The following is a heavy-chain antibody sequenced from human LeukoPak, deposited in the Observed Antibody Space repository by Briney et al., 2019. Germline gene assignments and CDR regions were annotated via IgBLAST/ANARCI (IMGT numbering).Heavy chain of an antibody. D-gene: IGHD1-26*01. CDR1: GYTFTNHT. J-gene: IGHJ4*02. Sequence: ASVKVSCKASGYTFTNHTLNWVRQAPGQSLEWMGWINSANGNTKYSQKFQGRVTMTTDTSTNTAYMEVRSLRSDDTAVYYCARDMGMSGNFDYWGQGTLVTVSS. CDR3: ARDMGMSGNFDY. CDR2: INSANGNT. V-gene: IGHV1-3*04.